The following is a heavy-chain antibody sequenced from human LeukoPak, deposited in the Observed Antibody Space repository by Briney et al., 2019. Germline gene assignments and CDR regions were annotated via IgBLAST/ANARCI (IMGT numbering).Heavy chain of an antibody. CDR2: ISYSGST. J-gene: IGHJ4*02. D-gene: IGHD1/OR15-1a*01. Sequence: PSETLSLTCTVSGGSISTYHWSWIRQPPGKGLEWIGYISYSGSTNYNPSLKSRVTISLDTSKNQFALKLSSVTAADTAVYYCARSIIGTRSTFDYWSQGTPVTVSS. CDR3: ARSIIGTRSTFDY. V-gene: IGHV4-59*08. CDR1: GGSISTYH.